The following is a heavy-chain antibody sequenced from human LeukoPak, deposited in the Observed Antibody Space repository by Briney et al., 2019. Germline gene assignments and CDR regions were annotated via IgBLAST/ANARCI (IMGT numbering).Heavy chain of an antibody. D-gene: IGHD1-26*01. CDR1: GYSISNGFY. J-gene: IGHJ4*02. CDR3: ARVLQWELLRFDS. V-gene: IGHV4-38-2*02. Sequence: RASETLSLTCTVSGYSISNGFYWGWVRQPPGRGLEWIGHIYHTGPDHNGDTYYNASLKSRVSITEDASKNQFSLSLRSVSAADTAVYYCARVLQWELLRFDSWGQGILVTVSS. CDR2: IYHTGPDHNGDT.